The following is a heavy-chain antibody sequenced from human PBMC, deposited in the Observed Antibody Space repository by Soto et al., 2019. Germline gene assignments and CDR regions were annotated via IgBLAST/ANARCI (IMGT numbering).Heavy chain of an antibody. J-gene: IGHJ6*02. CDR1: GGTFSSYA. D-gene: IGHD2-8*01. Sequence: EASVKVSCKASGGTFSSYAISWVRQAPGHGLEWMGGIITMFNTANYAQMFHGRVTITADESTSTAYMELISLRSEDTAVYYCARSRCTNGVCYNLSPALDVWGPGTTVTVSS. V-gene: IGHV1-69*13. CDR2: IITMFNTA. CDR3: ARSRCTNGVCYNLSPALDV.